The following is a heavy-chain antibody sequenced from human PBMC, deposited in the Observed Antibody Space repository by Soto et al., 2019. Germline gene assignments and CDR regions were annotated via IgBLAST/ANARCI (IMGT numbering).Heavy chain of an antibody. V-gene: IGHV5-10-1*01. J-gene: IGHJ6*02. CDR1: VYSFAGYC. CDR2: IDPSDSQT. Sequence: GESLKISCKGSVYSFAGYCITWVRHKPGKGLEWMWRIDPSDSQTYYSPSFRGHVTISATKSITTVFLQLSSLRDSDTAMYYCCGRYFSSASCPRTYYCMDVWGQGTTVNCSS. CDR3: CGRYFSSASCPRTYYCMDV. D-gene: IGHD2-2*01.